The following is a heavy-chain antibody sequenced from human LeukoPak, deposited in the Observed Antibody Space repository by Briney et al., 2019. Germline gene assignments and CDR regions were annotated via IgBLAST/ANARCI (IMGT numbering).Heavy chain of an antibody. J-gene: IGHJ2*01. CDR1: GGSITSSYY. D-gene: IGHD4-11*01. CDR2: ISYSGST. V-gene: IGHV4-39*07. CDR3: ARKTVMGIVRPYWYFDL. Sequence: SETLSLTCSVSGGSITSSYYWGWIRRSPGKGLECIGIISYSGSTYYSSSLKSRVTISVDTSKNQFSLRLNSVTAADTAVYYCARKTVMGIVRPYWYFDLWGRGTLVTVSS.